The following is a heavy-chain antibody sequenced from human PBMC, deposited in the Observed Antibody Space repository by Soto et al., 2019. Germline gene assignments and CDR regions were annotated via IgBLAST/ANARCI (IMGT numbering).Heavy chain of an antibody. D-gene: IGHD1-26*01. CDR2: ISAYNGNT. J-gene: IGHJ4*02. V-gene: IGHV1-18*04. Sequence: GASVKVSCKASGYTFTSYGISWVRQAPGQGLEWMGWISAYNGNTSYAQKLQGRVTMTTDTSTSTAYMELGSLRSDDTAVYYCARDRGIVGATTGIGFDYWGQGTPVTVYS. CDR1: GYTFTSYG. CDR3: ARDRGIVGATTGIGFDY.